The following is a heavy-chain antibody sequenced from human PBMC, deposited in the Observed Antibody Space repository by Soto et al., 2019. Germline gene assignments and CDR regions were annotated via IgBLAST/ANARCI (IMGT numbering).Heavy chain of an antibody. D-gene: IGHD2-15*01. CDR3: ARDRLGYCSGGSCYYTDY. CDR1: GGTFSSYA. V-gene: IGHV1-69*01. CDR2: IIPIFGTA. J-gene: IGHJ4*02. Sequence: QVQLVQSGAEVKKPGSSVKVSCKASGGTFSSYAISWVRQAPGQGLEWMGGIIPIFGTANYAQKFQGRVTITADESTSTDYMELSSLRSEDTAVYYCARDRLGYCSGGSCYYTDYWGQGTLVTVSS.